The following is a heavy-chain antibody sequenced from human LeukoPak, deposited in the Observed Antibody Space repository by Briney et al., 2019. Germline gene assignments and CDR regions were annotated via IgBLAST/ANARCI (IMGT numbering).Heavy chain of an antibody. CDR2: INPNSGGT. Sequence: ASVKVSCKASGYTFTGYYMHWVRQAPGQGLEWMGRINPNSGGTNYAQKFLGRVTMTRDTSISTAYMELSRLRSDDTAVYYCASWEVGATTGNWFDPWGQGTLVTVSS. J-gene: IGHJ5*02. CDR1: GYTFTGYY. CDR3: ASWEVGATTGNWFDP. V-gene: IGHV1-2*06. D-gene: IGHD1-26*01.